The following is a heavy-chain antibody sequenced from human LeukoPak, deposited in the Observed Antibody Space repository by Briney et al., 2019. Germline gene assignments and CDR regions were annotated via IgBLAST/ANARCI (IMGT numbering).Heavy chain of an antibody. J-gene: IGHJ4*02. CDR3: TRDQTPYY. Sequence: GGSLRLSCITSGFTFGDYAMTWVRQAPGKGLEWVGFIRSKVYGGTPEYAASVKGRFTISRNDSKGIAYLQMNSLKTEDTAVYYCTRDQTPYYWGQGTLVTVSS. CDR2: IRSKVYGGTP. V-gene: IGHV3-49*04. CDR1: GFTFGDYA.